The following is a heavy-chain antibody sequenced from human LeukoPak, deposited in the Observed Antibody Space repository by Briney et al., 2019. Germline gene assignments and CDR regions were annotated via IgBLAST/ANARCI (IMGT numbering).Heavy chain of an antibody. Sequence: GGSLRLSCAASGFTFSSYGMHWVRQAPGKGLEWVAVISYDGSNKYYADSVKGRFTISRDNSKTTLYLQMNSLRAEDTAVYYCARVDVSGWYGYYFDYWGQGTLVTVSS. CDR1: GFTFSSYG. CDR3: ARVDVSGWYGYYFDY. D-gene: IGHD6-19*01. V-gene: IGHV3-30*03. CDR2: ISYDGSNK. J-gene: IGHJ4*02.